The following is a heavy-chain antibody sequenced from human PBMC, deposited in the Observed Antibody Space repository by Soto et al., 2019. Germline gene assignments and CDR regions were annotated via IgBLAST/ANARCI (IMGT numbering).Heavy chain of an antibody. V-gene: IGHV3-33*01. D-gene: IGHD3-10*01. CDR1: GFTFSSYG. CDR3: ARDAYLGSGSYAY. Sequence: QVQLVESGGGVVQPGRSLRLSCAASGFTFSSYGMHWVRQAPGKGLEWVALMWYDGSNKYYADSVKGRFTISRDNSKNTLYLQMNSLRAEDTAVYYCARDAYLGSGSYAYGGQGTLVTFSS. J-gene: IGHJ4*02. CDR2: MWYDGSNK.